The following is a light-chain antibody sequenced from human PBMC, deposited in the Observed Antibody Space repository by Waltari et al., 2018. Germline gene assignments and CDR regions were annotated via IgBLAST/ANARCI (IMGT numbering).Light chain of an antibody. J-gene: IGLJ2*01. CDR2: HNSDGSH. CDR3: QTWGTGGQI. V-gene: IGLV4-69*01. Sequence: LLTQSPSVSASLGAPVKITRPLTSGHTDHAVAWHQQQPAKGPRYLMKHNSDGSHIRGDGIPDRFSASSSGTERYLTISSLQSDDEADYYCQTWGTGGQIFGGGTRLTVL. CDR1: SGHTDHA.